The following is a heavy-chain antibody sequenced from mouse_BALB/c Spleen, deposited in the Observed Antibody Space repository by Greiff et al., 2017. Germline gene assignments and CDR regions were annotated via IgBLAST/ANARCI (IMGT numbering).Heavy chain of an antibody. Sequence: QVQLQQSGPGLVAPSQSLSITCTVSGFSLTSYGVHWVRQPPGKGLEWLGVIWAGGSTNYNSALMSRLSISKDNSKSQVFLKMNSLQTDDTAMYYCARGPYYYGSSYEDYAMDYWGQGTSVTVSS. CDR1: GFSLTSYG. CDR2: IWAGGST. V-gene: IGHV2-9*02. CDR3: ARGPYYYGSSYEDYAMDY. J-gene: IGHJ4*01. D-gene: IGHD1-1*01.